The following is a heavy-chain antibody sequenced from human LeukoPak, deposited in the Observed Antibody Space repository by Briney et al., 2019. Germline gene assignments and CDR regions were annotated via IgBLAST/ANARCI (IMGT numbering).Heavy chain of an antibody. D-gene: IGHD6-25*01. J-gene: IGHJ4*02. CDR1: GDSVSSNNAA. Sequence: SQTLSLTCFISGDSVSSNNAAWNWIRQSPSRGLEWLGRAHYRSKWYTDYAESVKSRMTINPDTSKNQFSLHLNSVTPEDTAVYYCARGRSGYWVSLFEYWGQGILVTVSS. CDR2: AHYRSKWYT. V-gene: IGHV6-1*01. CDR3: ARGRSGYWVSLFEY.